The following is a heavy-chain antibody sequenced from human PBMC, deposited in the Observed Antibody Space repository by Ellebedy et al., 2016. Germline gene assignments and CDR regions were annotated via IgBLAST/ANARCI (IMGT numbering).Heavy chain of an antibody. D-gene: IGHD6-6*01. J-gene: IGHJ4*02. CDR1: GYTFTGYY. CDR3: ARGAALVRIVKQQPPNDY. Sequence: ASVKVSXKASGYTFTGYYMHWVRQAPGQGLEWMGWINPNSGGTNYAQKFQGRVTMTRDTSISTAYMELSRLRSDDTAVYYCARGAALVRIVKQQPPNDYWGQGTLVTVSS. CDR2: INPNSGGT. V-gene: IGHV1-2*02.